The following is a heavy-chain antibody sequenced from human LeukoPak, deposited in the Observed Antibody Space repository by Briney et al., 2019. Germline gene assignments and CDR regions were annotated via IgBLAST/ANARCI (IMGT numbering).Heavy chain of an antibody. D-gene: IGHD3-10*01. V-gene: IGHV4-30-2*01. J-gene: IGHJ5*02. Sequence: PSETLSLTCAVSGDSISSGDYSWRWIRQPSGKGLEWIGYIFHSGHSFYNPSLKSRITILVDKSKNQFSLRLTSVTAADTAVYYCARELWFVNAPGSWFDPWGQGTLVTVSS. CDR1: GDSISSGDYS. CDR2: IFHSGHS. CDR3: ARELWFVNAPGSWFDP.